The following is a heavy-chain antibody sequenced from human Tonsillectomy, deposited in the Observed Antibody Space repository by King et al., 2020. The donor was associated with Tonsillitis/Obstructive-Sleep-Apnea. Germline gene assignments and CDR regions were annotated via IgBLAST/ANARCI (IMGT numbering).Heavy chain of an antibody. J-gene: IGHJ6*03. CDR1: GFTFRDYY. V-gene: IGHV3-11*05. CDR3: ARGWAYFYYMDV. Sequence: VKLVESGGGLVKPGGSLRLSCAASGFTFRDYYMSWFRQAPGKGLESISYISTRSSYSNYADSVKGRFTISRDNAKNSLDLQMNSLRAEDTAVYYCARGWAYFYYMDVWGKGTTVTVSS. D-gene: IGHD5-24*01. CDR2: ISTRSSYS.